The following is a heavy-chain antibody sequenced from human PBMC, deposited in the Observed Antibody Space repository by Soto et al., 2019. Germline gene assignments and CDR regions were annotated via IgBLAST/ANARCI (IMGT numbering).Heavy chain of an antibody. CDR1: GGTFSSYA. CDR3: ASPLTVVKVAGSPPRGYYYYGIDV. Sequence: QVQLVQSGAEVKKPGSSVKVSCKASGGTFSSYAISWVRQAPGQGLEWMGGIIPIFGTANYAQKFQGRVTITADESTSTAYMELSSLRSEDTAVYYCASPLTVVKVAGSPPRGYYYYGIDVWGQGTTVTVSS. J-gene: IGHJ6*02. V-gene: IGHV1-69*01. CDR2: IIPIFGTA. D-gene: IGHD6-19*01.